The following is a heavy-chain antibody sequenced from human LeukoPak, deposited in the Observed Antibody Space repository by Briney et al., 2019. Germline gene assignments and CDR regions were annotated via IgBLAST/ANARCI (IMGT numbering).Heavy chain of an antibody. Sequence: SETLSLTCTVSGGSISSYYWGWIRQPPGKGLEWIGNIYHSGNTYYNPSLKSRVSISVDTSKNQLSLKVRSVTAADTAVYYCARVSGGWQHNWFDPWGQGTLVTVSS. V-gene: IGHV4-38-2*02. CDR1: GGSISSYY. CDR2: IYHSGNT. CDR3: ARVSGGWQHNWFDP. J-gene: IGHJ5*02. D-gene: IGHD6-19*01.